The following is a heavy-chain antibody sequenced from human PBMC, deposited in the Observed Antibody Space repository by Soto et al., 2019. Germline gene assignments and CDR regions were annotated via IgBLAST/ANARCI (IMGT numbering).Heavy chain of an antibody. CDR3: ARALPVAKGGFDP. CDR1: GFTVSNTY. D-gene: IGHD2-2*01. V-gene: IGHV3-53*01. J-gene: IGHJ5*02. Sequence: WCSLRLSCAACGFTVSNTYMTWVRQPPGKGLECVSVIYTAGGTNYADSVKGRFIISRDNSKNTLYLQMNSLRAEDTAVYYCARALPVAKGGFDPWGQGTLVTVSS. CDR2: IYTAGGT.